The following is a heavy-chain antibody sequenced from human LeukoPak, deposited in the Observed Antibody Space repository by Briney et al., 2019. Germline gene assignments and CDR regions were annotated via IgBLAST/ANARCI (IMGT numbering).Heavy chain of an antibody. CDR3: ARDPGWYSSSGNDAFDI. Sequence: SQTLSLTCTVSGGSISSGDYYWSWIRQPPGKGLEWIGYIYYSGSTYYNPSLKSRVTISVDTSKNQFSLKLNSVTAADTAVYYCARDPGWYSSSGNDAFDIWGQGTMVTVSS. J-gene: IGHJ3*02. V-gene: IGHV4-30-4*01. D-gene: IGHD6-13*01. CDR1: GGSISSGDYY. CDR2: IYYSGST.